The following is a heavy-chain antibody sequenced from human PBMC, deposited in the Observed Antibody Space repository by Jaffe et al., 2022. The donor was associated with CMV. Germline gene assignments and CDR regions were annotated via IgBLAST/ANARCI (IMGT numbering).Heavy chain of an antibody. D-gene: IGHD3-3*01. CDR1: GGSISSSNW. Sequence: QVQLQESGPGLVKPSGTLSLTCAVSGGSISSSNWWSWVRQPPGKGLEWIGEIYHSGSTNYNPSLKSRVTISVDKSKNQFSLKLSSVTAADTAVYYCARVPSLNGYYIDYYYYYMDVWGKGTTVTVSS. CDR3: ARVPSLNGYYIDYYYYYMDV. V-gene: IGHV4-4*02. CDR2: IYHSGST. J-gene: IGHJ6*03.